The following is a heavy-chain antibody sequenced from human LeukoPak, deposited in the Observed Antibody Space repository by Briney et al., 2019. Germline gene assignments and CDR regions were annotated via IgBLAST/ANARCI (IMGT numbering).Heavy chain of an antibody. J-gene: IGHJ4*02. Sequence: GGSLRLSCAASGFTSSSYAMSWVRQAPGKGLEWVSAISGSGGSTYYADSVKGRFTISRDNSKNTLCLQMNSLRAEDTAVYYCAKEMDYYDSSGYYYDYWGQGTLVTVSS. CDR2: ISGSGGST. CDR1: GFTSSSYA. CDR3: AKEMDYYDSSGYYYDY. V-gene: IGHV3-23*01. D-gene: IGHD3-22*01.